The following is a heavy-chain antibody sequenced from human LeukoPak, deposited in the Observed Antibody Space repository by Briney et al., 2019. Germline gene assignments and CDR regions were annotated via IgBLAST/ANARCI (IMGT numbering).Heavy chain of an antibody. CDR1: GFTFSSYA. CDR2: ISYDGSNK. D-gene: IGHD1-26*01. Sequence: GGSLRLSCAASGFTFSSYAMHWVRQAPGKGLEWVAVISYDGSNKYYADSVKGRFTISRDNSKNTLYPQLNSLRAEDTAVYYCARAWVRARWDYWGQGTLVTVSS. CDR3: ARAWVRARWDY. J-gene: IGHJ4*02. V-gene: IGHV3-30-3*01.